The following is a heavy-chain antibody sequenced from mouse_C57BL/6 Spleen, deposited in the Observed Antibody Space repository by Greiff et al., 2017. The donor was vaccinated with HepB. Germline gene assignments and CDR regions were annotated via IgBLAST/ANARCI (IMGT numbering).Heavy chain of an antibody. CDR2: ISSGGDYI. J-gene: IGHJ4*01. D-gene: IGHD1-1*01. Sequence: EVKLMESGEGLVKPGGSLKLSCAASGFTFSSYAMSWVRQTPEKRLEWVAYISSGGDYIYYADTVKGRFTISRDKARNTLYLQMSSLKSEDTAMYYCTRDRNYYGSSYDAMDYWGQGTSVTVSS. CDR3: TRDRNYYGSSYDAMDY. V-gene: IGHV5-9-1*02. CDR1: GFTFSSYA.